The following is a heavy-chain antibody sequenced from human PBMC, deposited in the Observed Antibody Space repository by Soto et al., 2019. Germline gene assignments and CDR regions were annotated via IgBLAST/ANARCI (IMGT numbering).Heavy chain of an antibody. J-gene: IGHJ6*02. Sequence: GASVKVSCKASGGTFSSYAISWVRQAPGQGLEWMGGIIPIFGTANYAQKFQGRVTITADESTSTAYMELSSLRSEDTAVYYCARDDGAAMDYYYGMDVWGQGTTVTVSS. CDR1: GGTFSSYA. D-gene: IGHD2-2*01. V-gene: IGHV1-69*13. CDR3: ARDDGAAMDYYYGMDV. CDR2: IIPIFGTA.